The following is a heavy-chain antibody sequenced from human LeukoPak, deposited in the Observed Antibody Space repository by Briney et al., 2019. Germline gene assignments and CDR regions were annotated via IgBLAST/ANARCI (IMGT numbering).Heavy chain of an antibody. CDR3: ATSSQGEYFEH. J-gene: IGHJ1*01. V-gene: IGHV3-66*02. CDR2: IYSGGST. Sequence: GGSLRLSCAASGFTVSSNYMSWVRQAPGKGLEWVSVIYSGGSTYYADSVKGRFSVSRDNSKNTLYLQMNSLRPDDTAVYYCATSSQGEYFEHWGQGTLVIVSS. CDR1: GFTVSSNY.